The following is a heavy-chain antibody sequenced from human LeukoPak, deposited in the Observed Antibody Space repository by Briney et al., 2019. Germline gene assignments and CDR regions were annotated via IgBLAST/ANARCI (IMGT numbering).Heavy chain of an antibody. J-gene: IGHJ6*02. Sequence: GRSLRLSCAASGFTFSSYAMHWVCQAPGKGLEWVAVISYDGSNKYYADSVKGRFTISRDNSKNTLYLQMNSLRAEDTAVYYCARQYYYGMDVWGQGTTVTVSS. CDR1: GFTFSSYA. CDR3: ARQYYYGMDV. V-gene: IGHV3-30-3*01. CDR2: ISYDGSNK.